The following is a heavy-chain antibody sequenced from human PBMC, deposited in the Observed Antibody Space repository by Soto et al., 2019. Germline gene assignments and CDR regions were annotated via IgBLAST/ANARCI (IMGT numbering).Heavy chain of an antibody. V-gene: IGHV1-69*01. Sequence: SVRGSCKASGGTFSSCSISWVRQAPGQGLEWMGGIIPIFGTANYAQKFQGRVTITADESTSTAYMELSSLRSEDTAVYYCARTTDSGRYSGAFDIWGQGTMVSVSS. CDR2: IIPIFGTA. CDR3: ARTTDSGRYSGAFDI. D-gene: IGHD1-26*01. J-gene: IGHJ3*02. CDR1: GGTFSSCS.